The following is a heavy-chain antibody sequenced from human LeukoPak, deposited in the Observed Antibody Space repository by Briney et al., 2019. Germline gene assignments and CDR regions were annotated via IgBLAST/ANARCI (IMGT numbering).Heavy chain of an antibody. CDR2: IYHSGST. D-gene: IGHD3-16*02. CDR1: GGSISSSNW. CDR3: ARDHQGSDYVWGSYRPASMGY. V-gene: IGHV4-4*02. Sequence: SGTLSLTCAVSGGSISSSNWWSWVRQPPGKGLEWIGEIYHSGSTNYNPSLKSRVTISVDKSKNQFSLKLSSVTAADTAVYYCARDHQGSDYVWGSYRPASMGYWGQGTLVTVSS. J-gene: IGHJ4*02.